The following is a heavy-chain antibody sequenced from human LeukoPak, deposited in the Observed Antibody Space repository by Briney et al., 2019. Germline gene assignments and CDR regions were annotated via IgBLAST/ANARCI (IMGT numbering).Heavy chain of an antibody. CDR3: AKDDAWLRFGE. CDR1: GFTLSSYA. J-gene: IGHJ4*02. D-gene: IGHD3-10*01. V-gene: IGHV3-23*01. CDR2: ISPSGDIT. Sequence: GGSLRLSCAASGFTLSSYAMNWVRQAPGKRLERVSGISPSGDITYYADSVKGRFTISRDNSKNTLYLEVISLTAEDTAVYYCAKDDAWLRFGEWSQGTLVTVSS.